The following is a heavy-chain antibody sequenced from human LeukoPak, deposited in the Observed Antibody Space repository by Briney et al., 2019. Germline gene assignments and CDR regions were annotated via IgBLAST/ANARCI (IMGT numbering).Heavy chain of an antibody. D-gene: IGHD3-10*01. CDR3: AKNYGSGSYYKARDDAFDI. V-gene: IGHV3-23*01. CDR1: GFTFSSYA. CDR2: ISGRGGST. J-gene: IGHJ3*02. Sequence: GGSLTLSCAASGFTFSSYAMSWVRQAPGKGLEWVSAISGRGGSTYYADSVKGRFTISRDNSKNTLYLQMNSLRAEDTAVYYCAKNYGSGSYYKARDDAFDIWGQGTMVTVSS.